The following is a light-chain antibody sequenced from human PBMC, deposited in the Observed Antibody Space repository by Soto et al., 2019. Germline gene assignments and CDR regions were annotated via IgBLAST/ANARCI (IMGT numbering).Light chain of an antibody. CDR3: QQTYSTPYT. CDR2: AAS. Sequence: DIKMTQSPSSLYASVGDRVTITCRASQRINNYLNWYQQKPGKAPKLLIYAASGLQSGVPSRLSGSRSGTAFTLTISSLQPEDFTAYYCQQTYSTPYTFGHGTRLEIK. CDR1: QRINNY. V-gene: IGKV1-39*01. J-gene: IGKJ2*01.